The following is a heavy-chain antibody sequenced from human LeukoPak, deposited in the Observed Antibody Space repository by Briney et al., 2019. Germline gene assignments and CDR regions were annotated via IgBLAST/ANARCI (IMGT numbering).Heavy chain of an antibody. CDR1: GYRFTNYW. D-gene: IGHD5-24*01. CDR3: AKSGATSGEFDP. Sequence: GESLKISCKGSGYRFTNYWIAWVRQMPGKGLEWMGIIYPGDSDIRYSPSFQGHVTISADKSSSTAYLQWSSLKASDTAMYYCAKSGATSGEFDPWGQATLVTVSS. CDR2: IYPGDSDI. V-gene: IGHV5-51*01. J-gene: IGHJ5*02.